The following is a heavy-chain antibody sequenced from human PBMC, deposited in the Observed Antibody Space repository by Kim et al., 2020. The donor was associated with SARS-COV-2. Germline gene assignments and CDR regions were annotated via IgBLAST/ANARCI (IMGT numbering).Heavy chain of an antibody. CDR3: ASGGRIVGATSLPHY. J-gene: IGHJ4*02. Sequence: SETLSLTCAVSGGSFSGYYWCWIRQPPGPGLEWDGEINHSGSTNYYQNPKSRVTITVAMSKNKIYLTLSSVTAADADADFCASGGRIVGATSLPHYWGQG. V-gene: IGHV4-34*01. CDR2: INHSGST. D-gene: IGHD1-26*01. CDR1: GGSFSGYY.